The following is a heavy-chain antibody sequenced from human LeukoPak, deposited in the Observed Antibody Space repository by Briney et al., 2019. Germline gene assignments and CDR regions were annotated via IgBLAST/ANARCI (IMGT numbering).Heavy chain of an antibody. Sequence: GASVKVSCKASGYTFTAFYIHWVRQAPGQGLEWMGWINPNRGGTKYAQKFQGRVTMTSDTSISTAYLELSSLRSDDTAVYSCARGWNGGSLNWFDPWGQGTLVTVSS. J-gene: IGHJ5*02. V-gene: IGHV1-2*02. D-gene: IGHD1-26*01. CDR3: ARGWNGGSLNWFDP. CDR2: INPNRGGT. CDR1: GYTFTAFY.